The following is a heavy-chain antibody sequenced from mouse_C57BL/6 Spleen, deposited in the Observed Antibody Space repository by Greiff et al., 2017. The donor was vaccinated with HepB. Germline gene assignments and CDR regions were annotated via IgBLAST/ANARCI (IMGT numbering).Heavy chain of an antibody. J-gene: IGHJ2*01. D-gene: IGHD2-4*01. CDR3: ARGDYDGSRLKY. CDR1: GYSFTGYY. V-gene: IGHV1-42*01. Sequence: VQLQQSGPELVKPGASVKISCKASGYSFTGYYMNWVKQSPEKSLEWIGEINPSTGGTTYNQKFKAKATLTVDKSSSTAYMQLKSLTSEDAAVYYCARGDYDGSRLKYWGQGTTLTVSS. CDR2: INPSTGGT.